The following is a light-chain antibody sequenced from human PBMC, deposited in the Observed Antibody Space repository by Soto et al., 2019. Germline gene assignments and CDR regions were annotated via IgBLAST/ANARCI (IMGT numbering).Light chain of an antibody. CDR1: QSVSSSY. Sequence: EIVLTQSPGTLSLSAGERATLSCRASQSVSSSYLAWYQQKPGQAPRLLIYGASSMATGIPDRFSGSGSGTDFTLTISRLEPEDFAVYFCQQYGSSPWTFGQGTKVEIK. CDR2: GAS. V-gene: IGKV3-20*01. J-gene: IGKJ1*01. CDR3: QQYGSSPWT.